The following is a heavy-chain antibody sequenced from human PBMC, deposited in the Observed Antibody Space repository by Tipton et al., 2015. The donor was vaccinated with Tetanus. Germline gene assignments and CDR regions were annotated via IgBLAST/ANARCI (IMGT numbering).Heavy chain of an antibody. CDR2: INPSGGNT. CDR3: ARSSIAGRWFDP. CDR1: GYTFTSYY. J-gene: IGHJ5*02. V-gene: IGHV1-46*01. D-gene: IGHD6-6*01. Sequence: QLVQSGAEVKKPGASVKVSCKASGYTFTSYYMHWVRQAPGQGLEWMGIINPSGGNTSYAQKFQGRVTMTRDTSTGTVYMELSSLRSEDTAVYYCARSSIAGRWFDPWGQGTLVTVSS.